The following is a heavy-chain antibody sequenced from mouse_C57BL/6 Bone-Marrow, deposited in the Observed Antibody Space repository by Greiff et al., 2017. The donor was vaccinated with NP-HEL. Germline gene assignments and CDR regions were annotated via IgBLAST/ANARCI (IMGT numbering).Heavy chain of an antibody. CDR2: IDPETGGT. J-gene: IGHJ1*03. CDR1: GYTFTDYE. CDR3: TRPPLRYFDV. D-gene: IGHD2-1*01. Sequence: VQLQQSGAELVRPGASVTLSCKASGYTFTDYEMHWVKQTPVHGLEWIGAIDPETGGTAYNQKFKGKAILTADKSSSTAYMELRSLTSEDSAVYYCTRPPLRYFDVWGTGTTVTVSS. V-gene: IGHV1-15*01.